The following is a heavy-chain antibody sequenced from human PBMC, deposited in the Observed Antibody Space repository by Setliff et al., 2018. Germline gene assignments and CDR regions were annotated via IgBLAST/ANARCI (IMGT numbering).Heavy chain of an antibody. Sequence: SETLSLTCTVSGDSISSSRYYWAWIRQPPGKGLEWIGNIYYSGSTYYNPSLKSRVTISVDTAQNQFSLRLTSVTAADTAVYYCARIGTYRYFDYWGQGALVTVSS. CDR3: ARIGTYRYFDY. J-gene: IGHJ4*02. D-gene: IGHD1-1*01. CDR2: IYYSGST. CDR1: GDSISSSRYY. V-gene: IGHV4-39*01.